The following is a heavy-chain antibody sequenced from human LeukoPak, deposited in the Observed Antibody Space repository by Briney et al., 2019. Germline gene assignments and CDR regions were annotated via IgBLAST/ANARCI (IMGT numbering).Heavy chain of an antibody. CDR3: ARGTYYYDSSGYYPYYYYYMDV. Sequence: SETLSLTCAVYGGSFSGYSWSWIRRPPGKGLEWIGEINHSGSTNYNPSLKSRVTISVDTSKNQFSLKLSSVTAADTAVYYCARGTYYYDSSGYYPYYYYYMDVWGKGTTVTVSS. J-gene: IGHJ6*03. V-gene: IGHV4-34*01. CDR2: INHSGST. CDR1: GGSFSGYS. D-gene: IGHD3-22*01.